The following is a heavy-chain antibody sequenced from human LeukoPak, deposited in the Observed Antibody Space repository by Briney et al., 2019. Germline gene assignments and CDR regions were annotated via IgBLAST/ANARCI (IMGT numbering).Heavy chain of an antibody. CDR1: GFTFSSYA. CDR3: AKDRMVTTGPEALDI. D-gene: IGHD4-17*01. CDR2: VGGSGVNT. J-gene: IGHJ3*02. Sequence: GGSLRLSCAASGFTFSSYAMSWVRQAPGKGLEWVSAVGGSGVNTYYADSAKGRFTISRDNSKNPLYLQMNSLRGEDTAVYHCAKDRMVTTGPEALDIWGPGTMVTVSS. V-gene: IGHV3-23*01.